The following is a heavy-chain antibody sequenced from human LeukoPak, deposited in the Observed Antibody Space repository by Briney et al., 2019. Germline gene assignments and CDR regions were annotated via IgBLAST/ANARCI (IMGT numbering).Heavy chain of an antibody. J-gene: IGHJ6*03. CDR1: GGSIITSSYF. CDR3: ARHNHDYYHYMDV. V-gene: IGHV4-39*01. Sequence: PSETLSLTCTVSGGSIITSSYFWGWVRQPPGKGLEWIGSIYYSGSTYYNASLKSRVTLSVDKSKNQFSLKLSSVTGADTAVYYCARHNHDYYHYMDVWGKGTTVTVSS. CDR2: IYYSGST.